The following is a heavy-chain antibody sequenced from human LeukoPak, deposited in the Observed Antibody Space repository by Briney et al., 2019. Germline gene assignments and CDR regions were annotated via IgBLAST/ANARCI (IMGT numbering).Heavy chain of an antibody. Sequence: GGSLRLSCAASGFTFSNAWMSWVRQAPGKGLEWVSAISGSGGSTYYADSVKGRFTISRDNSKNTLYLQMNSLRAEDTAVYYCAKDPDIVVVPAAIVFDYWGQGTLVTVSS. J-gene: IGHJ4*02. CDR3: AKDPDIVVVPAAIVFDY. V-gene: IGHV3-23*01. CDR1: GFTFSNAW. CDR2: ISGSGGST. D-gene: IGHD2-2*01.